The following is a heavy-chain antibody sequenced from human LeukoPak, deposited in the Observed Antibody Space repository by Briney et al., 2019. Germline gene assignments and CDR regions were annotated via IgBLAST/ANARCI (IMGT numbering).Heavy chain of an antibody. Sequence: GGSLRLSCAASGFTFSSYAMSWVRQAPGKGLEWVSAISGSGGSTYYADSVKGRFTISRDNSKNTLYLQMNSLRAENTAVYYCAKDLGYYDSSGYYDYWGQGTLVTVSS. CDR1: GFTFSSYA. CDR2: ISGSGGST. CDR3: AKDLGYYDSSGYYDY. J-gene: IGHJ4*02. V-gene: IGHV3-23*01. D-gene: IGHD3-22*01.